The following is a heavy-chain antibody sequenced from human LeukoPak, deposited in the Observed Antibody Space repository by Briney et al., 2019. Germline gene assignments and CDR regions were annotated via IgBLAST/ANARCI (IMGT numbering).Heavy chain of an antibody. V-gene: IGHV4-4*07. D-gene: IGHD2-15*01. CDR3: ARAALGFCHGGTCPYYFDH. Sequence: PSETLSPTCTVSGGSISSYYWSWIRQPAGKGLEWIGRIYTSGSTNYNPSLKSRLTISVDPSKNQFSLKLSSVTAADSAVYYCARAALGFCHGGTCPYYFDHWGQGTLVTVSS. CDR1: GGSISSYY. CDR2: IYTSGST. J-gene: IGHJ4*02.